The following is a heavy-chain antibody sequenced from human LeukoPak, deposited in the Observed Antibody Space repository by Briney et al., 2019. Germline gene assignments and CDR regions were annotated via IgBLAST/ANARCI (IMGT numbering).Heavy chain of an antibody. D-gene: IGHD6-13*01. V-gene: IGHV4-61*01. CDR2: FSNNVHS. J-gene: IGHJ4*02. Sequence: PSETLSLTCTVSGGSVSSSNYYWSWIRQPPGKGLEWVGFFSNNVHSDYNPSLKSRVTISVDTSKNQFSLRLSSVTAADTAIYYCARVSVAGTGPDYWGQGTLVTVSS. CDR3: ARVSVAGTGPDY. CDR1: GGSVSSSNYY.